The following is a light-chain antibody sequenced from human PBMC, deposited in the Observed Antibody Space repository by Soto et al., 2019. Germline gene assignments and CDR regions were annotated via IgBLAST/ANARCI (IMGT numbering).Light chain of an antibody. Sequence: EIVMTQSPATLSVSPGERATLSCRASQSVSSNLAWYQQKPGQDPRLLFYGASTRATGVPAKLIGSRSGTTFTLTISSLQSEDFAVYYCQQSNNWPYTFGQGTKLEIK. CDR2: GAS. J-gene: IGKJ2*01. CDR1: QSVSSN. V-gene: IGKV3-15*01. CDR3: QQSNNWPYT.